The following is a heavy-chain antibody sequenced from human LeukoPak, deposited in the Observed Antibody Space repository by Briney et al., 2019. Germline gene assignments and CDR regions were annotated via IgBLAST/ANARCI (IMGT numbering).Heavy chain of an antibody. V-gene: IGHV3-21*01. CDR3: ARDGGNYYNYYFDY. J-gene: IGHJ4*02. D-gene: IGHD1-26*01. Sequence: GGSLRLSCAVSGFTFSTYSMNWVRQAPGKGLEWVSSISSSSSYIYYADSVKGRFTISRDNAKISLYLQMNSLRAEDTAVYYCARDGGNYYNYYFDYWGQGTLVTVSS. CDR1: GFTFSTYS. CDR2: ISSSSSYI.